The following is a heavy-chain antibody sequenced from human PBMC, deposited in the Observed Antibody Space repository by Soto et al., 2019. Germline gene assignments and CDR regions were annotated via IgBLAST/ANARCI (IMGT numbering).Heavy chain of an antibody. D-gene: IGHD6-19*01. CDR1: GFTFDDYA. CDR3: AKDNGSGWIQAAFDI. Sequence: GGSLRLSCAASGFTFDDYAMHWVRQAPGKGLEWVSGISWNSGSIGYADSVKGRFTISRDNAKNSLYLQMNSLRAEDTALYYCAKDNGSGWIQAAFDIWGQGTMVTVSS. J-gene: IGHJ3*02. V-gene: IGHV3-9*01. CDR2: ISWNSGSI.